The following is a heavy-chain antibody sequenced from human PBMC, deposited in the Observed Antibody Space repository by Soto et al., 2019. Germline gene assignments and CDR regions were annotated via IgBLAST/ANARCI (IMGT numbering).Heavy chain of an antibody. J-gene: IGHJ4*02. CDR2: INHSGST. CDR1: GGSFTFSGYY. D-gene: IGHD5-12*01. Sequence: SETLSLTCTVYGGSFTFSGYYWGWIRQPPGKGLEWIGEINHSGSTNYNPSLESRVTISLDTSKNQFSLDLTSVTAADTAVCYCVRGRILRLRFGDFDSWGQGTLVTVSS. CDR3: VRGRILRLRFGDFDS. V-gene: IGHV4-34*01.